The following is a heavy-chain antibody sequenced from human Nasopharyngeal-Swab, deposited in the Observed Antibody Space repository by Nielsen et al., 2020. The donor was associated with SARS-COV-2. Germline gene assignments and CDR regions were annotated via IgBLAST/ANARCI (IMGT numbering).Heavy chain of an antibody. CDR1: GFTFSSYE. CDR3: ASRGIWFGEFVFDY. D-gene: IGHD3-10*01. CDR2: TSSSGSTI. Sequence: GGSLRLFCAASGFTFSSYEMNWVRQAPGKGLEWVSYTSSSGSTIYYADSVKGRFTISRDNAKNSLYLQMNSLRAEDTAVYYCASRGIWFGEFVFDYWGQGTLVTVSS. V-gene: IGHV3-48*03. J-gene: IGHJ4*02.